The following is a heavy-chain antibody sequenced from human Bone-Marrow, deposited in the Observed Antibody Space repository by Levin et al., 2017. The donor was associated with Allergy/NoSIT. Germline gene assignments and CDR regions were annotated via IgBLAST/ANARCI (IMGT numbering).Heavy chain of an antibody. Sequence: PGGSLRLSCAASGFTFSSYGMHWVRQAPGKGLEWVAVIWYDGSNKYYADSVKGRFTISRDNSKNTLYLQMNSLRAEDTAVYYCASYDSSGAGHYWGQGTLVTVSS. V-gene: IGHV3-33*01. CDR2: IWYDGSNK. J-gene: IGHJ4*02. CDR3: ASYDSSGAGHY. CDR1: GFTFSSYG. D-gene: IGHD3-22*01.